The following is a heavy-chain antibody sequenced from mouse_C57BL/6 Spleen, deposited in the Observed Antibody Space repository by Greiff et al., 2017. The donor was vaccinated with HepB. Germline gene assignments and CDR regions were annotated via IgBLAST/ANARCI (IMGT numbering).Heavy chain of an antibody. D-gene: IGHD2-3*01. CDR2: ISSGGDYI. J-gene: IGHJ4*01. Sequence: EVKLVESGEGLVKPGGSLKLSCAASGFTFSSYAMSWVRQTPEKRLEWVAYISSGGDYIYYADTVKGRFTISRDNARNTLYLQMSSLKSADTAMYYCTRDLDDGYYGYAMDYWGQGTSVTVSS. V-gene: IGHV5-9-1*02. CDR1: GFTFSSYA. CDR3: TRDLDDGYYGYAMDY.